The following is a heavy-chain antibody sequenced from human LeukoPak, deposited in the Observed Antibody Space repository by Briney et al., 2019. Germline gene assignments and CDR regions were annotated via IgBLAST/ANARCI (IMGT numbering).Heavy chain of an antibody. V-gene: IGHV1-18*01. Sequence: ASVTVSCKASGYTFTSYGISWVRQAPGQGLEWMGWISAYNGNTNYAQKRQGRVTMTTDTSTSTAYMELRSLRSDDTAVYYCARDLGSVWELDYWGQGTLVTVSS. D-gene: IGHD6-19*01. CDR1: GYTFTSYG. J-gene: IGHJ4*02. CDR2: ISAYNGNT. CDR3: ARDLGSVWELDY.